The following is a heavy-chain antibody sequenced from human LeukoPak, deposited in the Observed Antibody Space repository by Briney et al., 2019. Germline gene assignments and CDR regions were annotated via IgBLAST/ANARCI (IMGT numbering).Heavy chain of an antibody. Sequence: ASVKVSCKASGYTFTGYYMHWVRQAPGQGLEWMGWINPNSGGTNYAQKFQGRVTITRDTSISTAYMELSRLRSDDTAVYYCARVLSLPIAAAVSNWFDPWGQGTLVTVSS. CDR1: GYTFTGYY. CDR3: ARVLSLPIAAAVSNWFDP. V-gene: IGHV1-2*02. D-gene: IGHD6-13*01. J-gene: IGHJ5*02. CDR2: INPNSGGT.